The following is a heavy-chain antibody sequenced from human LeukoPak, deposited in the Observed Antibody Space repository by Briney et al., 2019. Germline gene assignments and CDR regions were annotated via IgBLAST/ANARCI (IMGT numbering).Heavy chain of an antibody. CDR1: GYSISSGYY. V-gene: IGHV4-38-2*01. CDR3: ARGNTIFGVVIFPSGFDP. Sequence: SETLSLTCAVSGYSISSGYYWGWSRQPPGKGLEWIGSIYHSGSTYYNPSLKRRVTISVDTSKNQFSLKLSSVTAADTAVYYCARGNTIFGVVIFPSGFDPWGQGTLVTVSS. J-gene: IGHJ5*02. D-gene: IGHD3-3*01. CDR2: IYHSGST.